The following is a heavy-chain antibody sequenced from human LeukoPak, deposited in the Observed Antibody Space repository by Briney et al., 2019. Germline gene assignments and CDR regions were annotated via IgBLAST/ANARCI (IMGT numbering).Heavy chain of an antibody. V-gene: IGHV4-59*12. CDR3: AREVGSYYDYFDS. Sequence: PSETLSLTCTVSGGSISSYYWSWIRQPPGKGLEWIGYIYYSGSTNYNPSLKSRVTISVVTSKNQFSLKLSSVTAADTAMYYCAREVGSYYDYFDSWGQGTLVTVSS. CDR2: IYYSGST. D-gene: IGHD1-26*01. J-gene: IGHJ4*02. CDR1: GGSISSYY.